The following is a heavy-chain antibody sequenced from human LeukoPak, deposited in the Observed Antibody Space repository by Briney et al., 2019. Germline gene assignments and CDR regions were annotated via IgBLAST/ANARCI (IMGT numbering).Heavy chain of an antibody. Sequence: PSETLSLTCTVSGGSISSGSYYWNWIRQPPGKGLEWIGYIYYSGSTNYNPSLKSRVTISLDTSKNQFSLNLTSVTAADTAVYYCARFTPQGYGWGGYNRFAPWAQGTLVTVSS. CDR2: IYYSGST. V-gene: IGHV4-61*01. D-gene: IGHD3-16*01. CDR3: ARFTPQGYGWGGYNRFAP. CDR1: GGSISSGSYY. J-gene: IGHJ5*02.